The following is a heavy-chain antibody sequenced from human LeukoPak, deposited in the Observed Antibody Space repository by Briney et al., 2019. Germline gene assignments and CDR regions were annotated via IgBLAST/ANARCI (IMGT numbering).Heavy chain of an antibody. J-gene: IGHJ3*02. D-gene: IGHD6-19*01. CDR3: ATSQTTSGRYGNAFDI. V-gene: IGHV3-7*01. Sequence: GGSLRLSCGGSGFVFTRFWMRWVRQAPGKGPEGVADKKEYGREKYYVDSVKGRLAILRDNAKHSLDLQMNNLRVEDTAVYYCATSQTTSGRYGNAFDIWGQGTTVTVSS. CDR1: GFVFTRFW. CDR2: KKEYGREK.